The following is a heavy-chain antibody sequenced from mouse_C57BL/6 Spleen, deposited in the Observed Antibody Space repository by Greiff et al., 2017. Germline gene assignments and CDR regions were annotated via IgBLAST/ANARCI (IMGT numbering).Heavy chain of an antibody. CDR1: GFSLTSYA. J-gene: IGHJ2*01. CDR3: ARERPTVEGYYFDY. Sequence: VKLQESGPGLVAPSQSLSITCTVSGFSLTSYAISWVRQPPGKGLEWLGVIWTGGGTNYNSALKSRLSISKDNSKSQVFLKMNSLQTDDTARYYCARERPTVEGYYFDYWGQGTTLTVSS. CDR2: IWTGGGT. V-gene: IGHV2-9-1*01. D-gene: IGHD1-1*01.